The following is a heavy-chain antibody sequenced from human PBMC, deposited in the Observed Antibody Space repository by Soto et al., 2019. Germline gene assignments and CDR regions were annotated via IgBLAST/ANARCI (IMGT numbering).Heavy chain of an antibody. CDR3: TTTSSGWYNFDY. CDR2: IKSKTEGGTI. CDR1: GFTFSDAW. Sequence: EVQLLETGGGLVQPGGSLRLSCAVSGFTFSDAWMSWVRQAPGKGLEWVGRIKSKTEGGTIDYAAPVKGRFTISRDDSENTLYLQMNSLKTEDTAVYYCTTTSSGWYNFDYWGQGTLVTVSS. V-gene: IGHV3-15*01. J-gene: IGHJ4*02. D-gene: IGHD6-19*01.